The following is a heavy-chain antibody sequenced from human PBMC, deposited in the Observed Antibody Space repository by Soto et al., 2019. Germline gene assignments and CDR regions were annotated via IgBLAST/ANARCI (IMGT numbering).Heavy chain of an antibody. J-gene: IGHJ4*02. V-gene: IGHV1-69*13. D-gene: IGHD3-22*01. CDR3: ASTYYYDSSGYYPTFDY. CDR1: GGTFSSYA. Sequence: GASVKVSCKASGGTFSSYAISWVRQAPGQGLEWMGGIIPIFGTANYAQKFQGRVTITADESTSTAYMELSSLRSEDTVVYYCASTYYYDSSGYYPTFDYWGQGTLVTVSS. CDR2: IIPIFGTA.